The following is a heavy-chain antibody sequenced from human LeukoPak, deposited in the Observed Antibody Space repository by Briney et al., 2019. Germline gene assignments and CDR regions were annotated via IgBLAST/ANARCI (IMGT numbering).Heavy chain of an antibody. CDR2: IYYSGST. J-gene: IGHJ6*03. Sequence: SETLSLTCTASGGSISSGSYYWSWIRQPPGKGLEWIGYIYYSGSTNYNPSLKSRVTISVDTSKNQFSLKLSSVTAADTAVYYCARHYGTLWYYYYMDVWGKGTTVTVSS. CDR3: ARHYGTLWYYYYMDV. V-gene: IGHV4-61*01. D-gene: IGHD3-10*01. CDR1: GGSISSGSYY.